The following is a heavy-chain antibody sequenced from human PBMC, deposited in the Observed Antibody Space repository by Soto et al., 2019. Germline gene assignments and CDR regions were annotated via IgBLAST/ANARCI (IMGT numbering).Heavy chain of an antibody. CDR1: GFSFSSYS. D-gene: IGHD5-18*01. CDR2: MSATGGST. Sequence: EVQLLESGGDLIQPGGSLRLSCAASGFSFSSYSMSWFRQAPGKGLEWVSGMSATGGSTYYIDSVKGRFIISRDNSRKTLYLQMNSLRADDTAVYYCAKSWGDTWQESAFHVWGLGTVVTV. V-gene: IGHV3-23*01. J-gene: IGHJ3*01. CDR3: AKSWGDTWQESAFHV.